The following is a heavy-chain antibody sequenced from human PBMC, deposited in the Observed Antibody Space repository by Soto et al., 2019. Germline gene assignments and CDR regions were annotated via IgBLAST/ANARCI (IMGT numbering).Heavy chain of an antibody. CDR3: ARGPPYHYDFWSGSRPASLFYFDY. CDR1: GGSFSGYY. J-gene: IGHJ4*02. D-gene: IGHD3-3*01. Sequence: QVQLQQWGAGLLKPSETLSLTCAVYGGSFSGYYWSWIRQPPGKGLEWIGEINHSGSTNYNPSLKSRVPISADTSKNQFSLKLSSVTAADTAVFSCARGPPYHYDFWSGSRPASLFYFDYWGQGTLVTVSS. CDR2: INHSGST. V-gene: IGHV4-34*01.